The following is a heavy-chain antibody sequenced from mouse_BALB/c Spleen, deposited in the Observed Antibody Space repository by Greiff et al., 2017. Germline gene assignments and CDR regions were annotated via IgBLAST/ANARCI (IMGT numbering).Heavy chain of an antibody. D-gene: IGHD3-3*01. J-gene: IGHJ3*01. CDR3: ARGGCLGPWFAY. CDR1: GFTFSSYA. V-gene: IGHV5-6-5*01. Sequence: EVKLVESGGGLVKPGGSLKLSCAASGFTFSSYAMYWVRQTPEKRLEWVGSISSGGSTYYPDSVKGRFTISRDNARNILYLQMSSLRSEDTAMYCCARGGCLGPWFAYWGQGTLVTVSA. CDR2: ISSGGST.